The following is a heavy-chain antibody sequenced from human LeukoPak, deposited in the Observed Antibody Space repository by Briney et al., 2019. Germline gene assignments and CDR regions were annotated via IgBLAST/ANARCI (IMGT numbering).Heavy chain of an antibody. CDR1: GYTFTSYG. D-gene: IGHD6-19*01. V-gene: IGHV1-18*01. CDR3: ARLGIAVAVFDY. Sequence: ASVTVSYTASGYTFTSYGISWVRQAPGQGLEWMGWISAYNGNTNYAQKLQGRVTMTTDTSTSTAYMELRSLRSDDTAVYYCARLGIAVAVFDYWGQGTLVTVSS. J-gene: IGHJ4*02. CDR2: ISAYNGNT.